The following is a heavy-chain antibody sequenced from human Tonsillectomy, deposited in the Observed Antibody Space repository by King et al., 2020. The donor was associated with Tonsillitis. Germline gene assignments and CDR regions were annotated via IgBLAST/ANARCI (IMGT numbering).Heavy chain of an antibody. CDR1: GYSYTSFW. D-gene: IGHD6-19*01. J-gene: IGHJ6*02. V-gene: IGHV5-51*01. Sequence: QLVQSGAEVKKPGESLKISCKGSGYSYTSFWIAWVRQMPGKGLEWMGLIYVGDSESRYSPSFQGHVTLSADKSISTAYLQWSSLKASDSAIYYCASSTLEGLVLGMDVWGQGTTVTVSS. CDR3: ASSTLEGLVLGMDV. CDR2: IYVGDSES.